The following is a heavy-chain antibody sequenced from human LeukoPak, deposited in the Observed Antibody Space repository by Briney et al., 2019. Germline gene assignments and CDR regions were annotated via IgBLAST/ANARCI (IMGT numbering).Heavy chain of an antibody. J-gene: IGHJ3*02. CDR3: ARGAGVGAYIPFDI. V-gene: IGHV3-21*06. CDR2: ISNSGSYI. D-gene: IGHD1-26*01. Sequence: PGGSLRLSCGASGFTFSSYSMKWVRQAPGKGREWVSSISNSGSYIYYEDSLKGRFTISRDNAKNSLYLQMNSLRAEDTAVYYCARGAGVGAYIPFDIWGQGTMVTVSS. CDR1: GFTFSSYS.